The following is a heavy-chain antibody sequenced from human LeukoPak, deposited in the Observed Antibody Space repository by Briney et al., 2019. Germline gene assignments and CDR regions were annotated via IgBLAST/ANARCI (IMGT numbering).Heavy chain of an antibody. CDR1: GFTFSGYW. CDR3: ARDLILTGYDY. V-gene: IGHV3-7*03. J-gene: IGHJ4*02. CDR2: IKQDGSEK. Sequence: GGSLRLSCAASGFTFSGYWMSWVRQAPGKGLEWVANIKQDGSEKYYVDSVKGRFTISRDNAKNSLYLQMNSLRAEDTAVYYCARDLILTGYDYWGQGTLVTVSS. D-gene: IGHD3-9*01.